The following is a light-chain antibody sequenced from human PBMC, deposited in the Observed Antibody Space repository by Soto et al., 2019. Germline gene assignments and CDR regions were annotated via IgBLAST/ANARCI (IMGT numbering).Light chain of an antibody. Sequence: QSVLTQPASVSGSPGQSITISCTRTSSDVGGYNYVSWYQQHPGKAPKLMIYAVSNRPSGVSNRFSGSKSGNTASLTISGLQAEDEADYYCSSYTSSSTLLFGGGTKLTVL. CDR1: SSDVGGYNY. V-gene: IGLV2-14*01. CDR3: SSYTSSSTLL. CDR2: AVS. J-gene: IGLJ2*01.